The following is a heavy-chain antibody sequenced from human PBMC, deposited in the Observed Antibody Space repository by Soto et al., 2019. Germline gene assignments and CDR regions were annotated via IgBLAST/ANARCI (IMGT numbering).Heavy chain of an antibody. CDR3: VKLGGSYSTLYYFDY. CDR2: ISGSGGST. D-gene: IGHD3-10*01. CDR1: GFTFNNYA. V-gene: IGHV3-23*01. J-gene: IGHJ4*02. Sequence: PGGSLRLSCVASGFTFNNYAMTWVRQAPGNGLEWVSGISGSGGSTFYADSVKGRFNISRDNSKNTLYLQMNSLRGEDTAVYFCVKLGGSYSTLYYFDYWGQGTLVTVSS.